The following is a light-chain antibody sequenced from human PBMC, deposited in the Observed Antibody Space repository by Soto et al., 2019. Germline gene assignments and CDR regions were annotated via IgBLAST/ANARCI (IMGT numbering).Light chain of an antibody. J-gene: IGKJ3*01. CDR1: QSVSSSY. CDR3: QQYNNWPPFT. V-gene: IGKV3-15*01. CDR2: GAS. Sequence: EIVLTQSPATLSLSPGERATLSCRASQSVSSSYLAWYQQKPGQAPRLLIYGASIRAPGIPARFSGSGSGTEFTLTISSLQSEDFAVYHCQQYNNWPPFTFGPGTKVDIK.